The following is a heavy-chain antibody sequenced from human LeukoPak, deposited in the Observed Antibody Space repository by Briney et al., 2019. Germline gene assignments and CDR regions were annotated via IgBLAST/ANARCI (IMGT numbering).Heavy chain of an antibody. D-gene: IGHD6-19*01. V-gene: IGHV1-69*13. J-gene: IGHJ4*02. CDR1: GGTFSSYA. Sequence: ASVKVSCKASGGTFSSYAISWVRQAPGQGLEWMGGIIPIFGTANYAQKFQGRVTITADESTSTAYMELSSLRSEDTVVYYCARGGSSGWCWQVSYYFDYWGQGTLVTVSS. CDR3: ARGGSSGWCWQVSYYFDY. CDR2: IIPIFGTA.